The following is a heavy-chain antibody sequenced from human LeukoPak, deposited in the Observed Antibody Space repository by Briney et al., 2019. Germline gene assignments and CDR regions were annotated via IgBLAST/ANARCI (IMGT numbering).Heavy chain of an antibody. CDR1: GYMFTDYY. D-gene: IGHD2-15*01. Sequence: ASVKVSCKASGYMFTDYYLHWVRQAPGQGLEWMRWIKAESGRTRYAQKFQGGVTMTRDTSISTAYMELSRLRSDDTALYYCARGGKYGCSGGSCYSDYWGQGTLVTASS. J-gene: IGHJ4*02. V-gene: IGHV1-2*02. CDR2: IKAESGRT. CDR3: ARGGKYGCSGGSCYSDY.